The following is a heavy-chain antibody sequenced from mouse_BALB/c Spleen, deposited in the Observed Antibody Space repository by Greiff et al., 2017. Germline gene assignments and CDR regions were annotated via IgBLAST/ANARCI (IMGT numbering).Heavy chain of an antibody. V-gene: IGHV14-3*02. J-gene: IGHJ3*01. CDR3: ATYGYEACFAY. CDR1: GFNITDPD. CDR2: IDPANGNT. D-gene: IGHD2-2*01. Sequence: EVQLQQSGAELVKPGASVKLSCTASGFNITDPDMPWVKQRPEQGLEWIGRIDPANGNTKYDPKFQGKATITADTSSNTAYLQLSSLTSEDTAVFYYATYGYEACFAYWGQGTTVTVSA.